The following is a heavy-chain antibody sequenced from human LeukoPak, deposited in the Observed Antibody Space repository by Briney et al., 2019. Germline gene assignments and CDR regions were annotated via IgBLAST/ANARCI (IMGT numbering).Heavy chain of an antibody. CDR1: GGSFSGYY. CDR3: ARGRRITMVWARYYFDY. Sequence: SETLSLTCAVYGGSFSGYYWSWIRQPPGKGLGWIGEINHSGSTNYNPSLKSRVTISVDTSKNQYSPKLSSVTAADTAVYYCARGRRITMVWARYYFDYWGQGTLVTVSS. D-gene: IGHD3-10*01. V-gene: IGHV4-34*01. CDR2: INHSGST. J-gene: IGHJ4*02.